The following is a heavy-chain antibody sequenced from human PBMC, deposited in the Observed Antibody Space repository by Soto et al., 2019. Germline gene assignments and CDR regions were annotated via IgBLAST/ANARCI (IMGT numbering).Heavy chain of an antibody. V-gene: IGHV3-48*01. CDR3: ARERYPWGIFGVVILSTFGTDV. D-gene: IGHD3-3*01. J-gene: IGHJ6*04. CDR2: ISSSSSTI. Sequence: GGSLRLSCAASGFTFSSYSMNWVRQAPGKGLEWVSYISSSSSTIYYADSVKGRFTISRDNAKNSLYLQMNSLRAEDTAVYYCARERYPWGIFGVVILSTFGTDVWGKGTTVTVSS. CDR1: GFTFSSYS.